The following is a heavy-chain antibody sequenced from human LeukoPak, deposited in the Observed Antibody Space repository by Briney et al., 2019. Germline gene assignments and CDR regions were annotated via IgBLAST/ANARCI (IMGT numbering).Heavy chain of an antibody. CDR1: GFTFSSYA. J-gene: IGHJ4*02. CDR2: ITDSGGTT. CDR3: AKGRCSRTTCSFEN. D-gene: IGHD2-2*01. V-gene: IGHV3-23*01. Sequence: GASLRLSCAASGFTFSSYAMNWVRQAPGKGLEWVSTITDSGGTTSYADSVKGRFTISRDNYKTTLYLQMNSLRAEDTALYYCAKGRCSRTTCSFENWGQGTLVTVSS.